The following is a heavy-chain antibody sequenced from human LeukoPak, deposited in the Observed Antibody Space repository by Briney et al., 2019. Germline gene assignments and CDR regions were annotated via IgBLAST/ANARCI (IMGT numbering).Heavy chain of an antibody. D-gene: IGHD6-13*01. CDR2: IYYSGST. Sequence: SETLSLTCTVSGDSISSYYWTWIRQPPGKGLEWIGYIYYSGSTNYNPSLKSRVTISVDTSKNQFSLKLNSVTAADTAVYYCARDRGSSWYVDYWGQGTLVTVSS. V-gene: IGHV4-59*01. CDR3: ARDRGSSWYVDY. J-gene: IGHJ4*02. CDR1: GDSISSYY.